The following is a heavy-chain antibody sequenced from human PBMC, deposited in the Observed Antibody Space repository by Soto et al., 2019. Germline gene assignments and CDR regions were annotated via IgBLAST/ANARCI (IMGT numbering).Heavy chain of an antibody. V-gene: IGHV4-59*01. Sequence: PSETLSLTCTVSGGSISSYYWSWIRQPPGKGLEWIGYIYYSGSTNYNPSLKSRVTISVDTSKNQFSLKLSSVTAADTAVYYCARGGYDSYYYYYYYMDVWGKGTTVTVSS. J-gene: IGHJ6*03. D-gene: IGHD5-12*01. CDR3: ARGGYDSYYYYYYYMDV. CDR2: IYYSGST. CDR1: GGSISSYY.